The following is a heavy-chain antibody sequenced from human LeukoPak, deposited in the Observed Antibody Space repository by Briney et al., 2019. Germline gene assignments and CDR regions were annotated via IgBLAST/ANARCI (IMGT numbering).Heavy chain of an antibody. V-gene: IGHV1-18*01. CDR1: GYTFTSYG. CDR3: AREVSTAGPYYYYYYYMDV. Sequence: GASVKVSCKASGYTFTSYGISWVRQAPGQGLEWMGWISAYNGNTNYAQKLQGRVTMTTDTSTNTAYMELRSLRSDDTAVYYCAREVSTAGPYYYYYYYMDVWGKGTTVTVSS. J-gene: IGHJ6*03. D-gene: IGHD6-13*01. CDR2: ISAYNGNT.